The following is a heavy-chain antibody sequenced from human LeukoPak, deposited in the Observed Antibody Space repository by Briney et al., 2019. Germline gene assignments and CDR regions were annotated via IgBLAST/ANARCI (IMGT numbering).Heavy chain of an antibody. J-gene: IGHJ5*02. CDR2: IYHSGNT. V-gene: IGHV4-38-2*02. CDR3: ARHISIFLRWFDP. CDR1: GFSISSGYY. Sequence: SETLSLTCSVTGFSISSGYYWGWIRQSPGKGLEWIGSIYHSGNTQYNPSLKSRVTISVDTSKNQFSLKLSSVTAADTAVYYCARHISIFLRWFDPWGQGTLVTVSS. D-gene: IGHD2/OR15-2a*01.